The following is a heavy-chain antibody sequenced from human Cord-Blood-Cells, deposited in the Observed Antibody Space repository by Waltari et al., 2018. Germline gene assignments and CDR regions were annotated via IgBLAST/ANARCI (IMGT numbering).Heavy chain of an antibody. Sequence: QVQLVQSGAEVKKPGSSVKVSCKASGGTFSSYAISWVRQAPGQGREWMGGTIPIFGTANYAQKFQGRVTITADESTSTAYMELSSLRSEDTAVYYCARVGVTGELGYWYFDLRGRGTLVTVSS. CDR1: GGTFSSYA. CDR3: ARVGVTGELGYWYFDL. J-gene: IGHJ2*01. V-gene: IGHV1-69*01. D-gene: IGHD7-27*01. CDR2: TIPIFGTA.